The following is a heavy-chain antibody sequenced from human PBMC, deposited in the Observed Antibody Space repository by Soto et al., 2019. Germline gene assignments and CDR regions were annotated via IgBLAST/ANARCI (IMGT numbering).Heavy chain of an antibody. Sequence: QVQLVQSGSEVRKPGSSVKVSCKASGGTFSSDAFSWVRQAPGQGLEWMGGIIPTSGTANYAQKFQGRATITADESTSTAYMELSSLTSEDTAVYFCARGQGYCSGGICYYYYYGMDVWGQGTTVTVS. V-gene: IGHV1-69*01. CDR2: IIPTSGTA. D-gene: IGHD2-15*01. CDR3: ARGQGYCSGGICYYYYYGMDV. CDR1: GGTFSSDA. J-gene: IGHJ6*02.